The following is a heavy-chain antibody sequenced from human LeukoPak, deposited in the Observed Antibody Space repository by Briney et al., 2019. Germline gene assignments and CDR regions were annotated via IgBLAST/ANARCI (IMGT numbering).Heavy chain of an antibody. Sequence: GGSLRLSCAASGFTFSSCGMHWVRQTPGKGLEWVAVISYDGSNKYYADSVKGRFTISRDNSKNTLFLEMNSLRAEDTAVYYCAKALTSGWYLDAFNIWGQGTMVTVSS. CDR1: GFTFSSCG. J-gene: IGHJ3*02. CDR3: AKALTSGWYLDAFNI. D-gene: IGHD6-19*01. CDR2: ISYDGSNK. V-gene: IGHV3-30*18.